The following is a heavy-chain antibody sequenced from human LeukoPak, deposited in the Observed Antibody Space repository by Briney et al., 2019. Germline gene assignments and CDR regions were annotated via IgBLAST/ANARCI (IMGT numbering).Heavy chain of an antibody. CDR1: GGSFSGYY. J-gene: IGHJ4*02. CDR3: ARGALDDDGMGATGHYFDY. V-gene: IGHV4-34*01. CDR2: INHSGST. Sequence: SETLSLTCAVYGGSFSGYYWYWIRQPPGKGLEWIGEINHSGSTSYNPSLKSRVTISVDTSKNQFSLKLSSVTAADTAVYYCARGALDDDGMGATGHYFDYWGQGTLVTVSS. D-gene: IGHD1-26*01.